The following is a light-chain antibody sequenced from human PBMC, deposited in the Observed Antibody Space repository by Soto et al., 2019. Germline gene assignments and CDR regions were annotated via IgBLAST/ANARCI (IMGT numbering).Light chain of an antibody. CDR2: DAS. Sequence: EIVMTQSPATLSVSPGERATLSFRASQSVSSYLAWYQQKPGQAPRLLIYDASNRATGIPARFSGSGSGTDFTLTISSLEPEDFAVYYCQQRSNWPTFGQGTKVDI. V-gene: IGKV3-11*01. J-gene: IGKJ1*01. CDR1: QSVSSY. CDR3: QQRSNWPT.